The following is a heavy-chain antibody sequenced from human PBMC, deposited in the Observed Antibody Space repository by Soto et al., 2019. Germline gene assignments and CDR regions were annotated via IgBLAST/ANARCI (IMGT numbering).Heavy chain of an antibody. CDR2: IYLSGST. CDR1: GGSXSSGGYS. CDR3: ARVPSP. J-gene: IGHJ5*02. Sequence: SLTXXVXGGSXSSGGYSWSWIRQPPGKGLEWIGYIYLSGSTYYNPSLKSRVTISVDRSKNQFSLKLTSVTAADTAVYYCARVPSPWGQGTLVTV. V-gene: IGHV4-30-2*01.